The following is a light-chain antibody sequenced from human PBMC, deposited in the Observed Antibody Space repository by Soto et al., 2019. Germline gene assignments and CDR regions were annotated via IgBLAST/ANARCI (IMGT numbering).Light chain of an antibody. CDR2: DAS. CDR3: QQRRNLPLT. Sequence: EVVLTQSPATLSSSPGESVTLSCRASQTIDTYLAWYQQRPGQAPRLLIYDASYRAVGIPSRFSGSGSGTDFTLTISSLEPADFAIYHCQQRRNLPLTFGGGTKVEI. V-gene: IGKV3-11*01. CDR1: QTIDTY. J-gene: IGKJ4*01.